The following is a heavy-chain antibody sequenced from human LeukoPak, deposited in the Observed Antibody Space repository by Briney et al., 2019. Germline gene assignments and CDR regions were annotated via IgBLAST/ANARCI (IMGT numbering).Heavy chain of an antibody. Sequence: SETLSLTCTVSGYSISGTYYWGWIRQPPGKGLEWIGEINHSGSTNYNPSLKSRVAISVDTSKNQFSLKLSSVTAADTAVYYCARGGSPAGYWGQGTLVTVSS. D-gene: IGHD6-19*01. CDR2: INHSGST. V-gene: IGHV4-38-2*02. J-gene: IGHJ4*02. CDR1: GYSISGTYY. CDR3: ARGGSPAGY.